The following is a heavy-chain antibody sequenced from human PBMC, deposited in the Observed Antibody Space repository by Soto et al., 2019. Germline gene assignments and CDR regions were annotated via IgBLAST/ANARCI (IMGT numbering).Heavy chain of an antibody. V-gene: IGHV3-74*01. CDR1: GFTFSSHL. CDR3: ARNNWGIDY. Sequence: EVQLVESGGGLVQPGGSLRLSCAASGFTFSSHLMHWVRQAPGKGLMWVSRIDTYGGTIDYADSVEGRFTISRDNVKNTLYLHMNSLRVEDTAVYYCARNNWGIDYWGQGVLVTVSS. D-gene: IGHD7-27*01. CDR2: IDTYGGTI. J-gene: IGHJ4*02.